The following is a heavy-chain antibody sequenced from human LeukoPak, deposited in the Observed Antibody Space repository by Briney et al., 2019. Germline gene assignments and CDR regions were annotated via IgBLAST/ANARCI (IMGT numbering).Heavy chain of an antibody. CDR1: GFTFSNYW. CDR3: ARDYVWGSSESNY. CDR2: IKPDGSEK. D-gene: IGHD7-27*01. V-gene: IGHV3-7*01. Sequence: GGSLRLSCAASGFTFSNYWMTWFRQTPGKGLEWVGNIKPDGSEKYYVDSVKGRFTISRDNAKNSLFLQMSSLRVEDTAIYYCARDYVWGSSESNYWGQGTLVTVSS. J-gene: IGHJ4*02.